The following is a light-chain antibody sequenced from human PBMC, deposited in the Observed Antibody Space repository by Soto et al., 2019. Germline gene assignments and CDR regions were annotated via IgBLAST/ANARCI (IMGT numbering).Light chain of an antibody. CDR1: SGSVSTSYY. V-gene: IGLV8-61*01. CDR3: VLYMGSGISGV. CDR2: STN. J-gene: IGLJ3*02. Sequence: QAVVTQEPSFSVSPGGTVTLTCGLSSGSVSTSYYPSWYQQTPGQAPRTLIYSTNTRSSGVPDRFSGSILGNKAALTITGAQADDESDDYCVLYMGSGISGVFGGGTKVTVL.